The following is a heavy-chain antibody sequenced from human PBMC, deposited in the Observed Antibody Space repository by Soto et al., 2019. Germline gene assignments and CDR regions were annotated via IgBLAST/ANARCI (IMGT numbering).Heavy chain of an antibody. J-gene: IGHJ3*02. CDR3: AAPRQQLGWDAFDI. CDR1: GGIFHGYG. Sequence: GGSLRLSCAVPGGIFHGYGMHWVRQAPGKGLEWVAIIRFDGSNEEYADSVKGRFTISRDNSKNTLYLQMNSLRAEDTAVYYCAAPRQQLGWDAFDIWGQGTMVTVSS. CDR2: IRFDGSNE. V-gene: IGHV3-30*02. D-gene: IGHD6-13*01.